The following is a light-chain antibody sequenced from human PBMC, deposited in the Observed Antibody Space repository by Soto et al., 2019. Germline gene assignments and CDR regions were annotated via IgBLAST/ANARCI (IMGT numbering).Light chain of an antibody. CDR1: STDFVSYNR. V-gene: IGLV2-18*01. CDR3: SLYTSENAYV. CDR2: EVS. J-gene: IGLJ1*01. Sequence: QSALAQPPSVSGSPGQSVTISCTGTSTDFVSYNRVSWYQQPPGTAPKLMIYEVSKRPSGLPDRFSGSKSGNTASLTISGLQAADEADYYCSLYTSENAYVFGTGTKVTVL.